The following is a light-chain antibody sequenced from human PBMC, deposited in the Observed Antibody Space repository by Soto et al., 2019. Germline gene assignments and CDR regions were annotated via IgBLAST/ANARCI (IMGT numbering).Light chain of an antibody. Sequence: QSVLTQSSSASASLGSSVKLTCTLSSGHSSYIIAWHQQQPGKAPRYLMKLEGSGSYNKGSGVPDRFSGSSSGADRYLTLANLQFEDEAAYYCETWDSNTRVFGGGTKQTVL. CDR2: LEGSGSY. V-gene: IGLV4-60*02. CDR1: SGHSSYI. CDR3: ETWDSNTRV. J-gene: IGLJ3*02.